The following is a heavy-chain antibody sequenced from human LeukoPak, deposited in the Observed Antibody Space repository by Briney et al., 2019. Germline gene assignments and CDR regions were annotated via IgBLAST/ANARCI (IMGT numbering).Heavy chain of an antibody. V-gene: IGHV3-23*01. CDR1: GFTFSSYA. J-gene: IGHJ4*02. CDR3: AKYFGGWYEDY. Sequence: GGSLRLSCAVSGFTFSSYAMSWVRQAPGKGLQWVSAIGAGGTTYYADSVKGRFTISRDNSKNTLYLQMNSLRAEDTAVYYCAKYFGGWYEDYWGQGTLVTVSS. CDR2: IGAGGTT. D-gene: IGHD6-19*01.